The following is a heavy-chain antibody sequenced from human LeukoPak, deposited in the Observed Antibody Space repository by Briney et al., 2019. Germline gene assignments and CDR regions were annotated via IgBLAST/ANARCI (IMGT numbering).Heavy chain of an antibody. D-gene: IGHD3-10*01. CDR3: ARDLDGSGFPFDY. Sequence: PSETLSLTCAVSGGSLSSDVYSWSWIRQPPGKGLEWIGNIYHSGRTYYNPILKSRVAISVDRSKNLFSLKLSSVTAADTAVYYCARDLDGSGFPFDYWGQGTLVTVSS. J-gene: IGHJ4*02. CDR1: GGSLSSDVYS. V-gene: IGHV4-30-2*01. CDR2: IYHSGRT.